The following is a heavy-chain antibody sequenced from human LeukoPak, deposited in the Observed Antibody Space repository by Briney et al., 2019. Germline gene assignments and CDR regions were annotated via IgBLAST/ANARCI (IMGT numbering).Heavy chain of an antibody. J-gene: IGHJ4*02. V-gene: IGHV3-30*18. CDR1: GFTFSSYG. D-gene: IGHD3-9*01. CDR2: ISYDGSNK. CDR3: AKTSADILTGYYLFDY. Sequence: GGSLRLSCAASGFTFSSYGMHWVRQAPGKGLEWVAVISYDGSNKYYADSVKGRFTISRDNSKNTLYLQMNSLRAEDTAVYYCAKTSADILTGYYLFDYWGQGTLVTVSS.